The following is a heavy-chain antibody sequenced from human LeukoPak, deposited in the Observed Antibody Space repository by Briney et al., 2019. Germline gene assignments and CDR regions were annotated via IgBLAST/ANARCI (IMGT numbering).Heavy chain of an antibody. CDR2: INSDGSST. Sequence: PGGSLRLSCAASGFTLSSYWMHWVRQAPGKGVVWVSRINSDGSSTSYADSVKGRFTISRDNAKNTLYLQMNSLRAEDTAVYYCARETMVVPAAFRWFDPWGQGTLVTVSS. D-gene: IGHD2-2*01. J-gene: IGHJ5*02. V-gene: IGHV3-74*01. CDR1: GFTLSSYW. CDR3: ARETMVVPAAFRWFDP.